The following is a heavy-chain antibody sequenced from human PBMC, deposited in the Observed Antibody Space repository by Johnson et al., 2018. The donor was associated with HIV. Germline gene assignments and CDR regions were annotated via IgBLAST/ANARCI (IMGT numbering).Heavy chain of an antibody. Sequence: VQLVESGGGVVQPGRSLRLSCAASGFTFSSYAMSWVRQAPGQGLAWVSAISGSGGSTYYADAVKGRFTVSRDNSKNTLYLQMNSLRAEDTAVYYCALKAAFNDAFDIWGQGTMVTVSS. D-gene: IGHD6-25*01. J-gene: IGHJ3*02. CDR1: GFTFSSYA. CDR3: ALKAAFNDAFDI. CDR2: ISGSGGST. V-gene: IGHV3-23*04.